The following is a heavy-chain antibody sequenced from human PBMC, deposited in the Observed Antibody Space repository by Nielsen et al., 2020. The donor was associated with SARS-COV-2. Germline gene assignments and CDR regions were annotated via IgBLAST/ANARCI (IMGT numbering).Heavy chain of an antibody. CDR2: INHSGST. Sequence: SETLSLTCAVYGGSFSGYYWSWIRQPPGKGLEWIGEINHSGSTNYNPSLKSRVTISVDTSKNQFSLKLSSVTAADTAAYYCARRPRRYCSSTSCYTVSHYFDYWGQGTLVTVSS. J-gene: IGHJ4*02. D-gene: IGHD2-2*02. CDR1: GGSFSGYY. V-gene: IGHV4-34*01. CDR3: ARRPRRYCSSTSCYTVSHYFDY.